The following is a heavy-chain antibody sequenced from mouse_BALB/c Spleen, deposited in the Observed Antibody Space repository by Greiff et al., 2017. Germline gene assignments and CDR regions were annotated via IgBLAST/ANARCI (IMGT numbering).Heavy chain of an antibody. V-gene: IGHV5-17*02. CDR1: GFTFSSFG. CDR2: ISSGSSTI. CDR3: ARKYGNYYAMDY. Sequence: EVKVEESGGGLVQPGGSRKLSCAASGFTFSSFGMHWVRQAPEKGLEWVAYISSGSSTIYYADTVKGRFTISRDNPKNTLFLQMTSLRSEDTAMYYCARKYGNYYAMDYWGQGTSVTVSS. D-gene: IGHD2-1*01. J-gene: IGHJ4*01.